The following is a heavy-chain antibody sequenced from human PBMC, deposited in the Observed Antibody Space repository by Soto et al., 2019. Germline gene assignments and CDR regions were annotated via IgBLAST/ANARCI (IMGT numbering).Heavy chain of an antibody. V-gene: IGHV3-15*01. Sequence: EVQLVESGGGLVKPGGSLRLSCAASGFTFSNAWMSWVRQAPGKGLEWVGRIKSKTDGGTTDYAAPVKGRFTISRDDSKNTLYLQMNSLKTEDTAVYYCTTDYWAGWGCYGEYWYFDLWGRGTLVTVSS. CDR2: IKSKTDGGTT. J-gene: IGHJ2*01. CDR3: TTDYWAGWGCYGEYWYFDL. D-gene: IGHD4-17*01. CDR1: GFTFSNAW.